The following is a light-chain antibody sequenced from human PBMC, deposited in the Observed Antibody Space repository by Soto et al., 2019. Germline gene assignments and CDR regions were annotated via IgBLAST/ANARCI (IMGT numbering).Light chain of an antibody. CDR1: QSVSSTF. CDR3: QQYGSSPGT. V-gene: IGKV3-20*01. J-gene: IGKJ1*01. Sequence: EIVLTQSPGTLSLSPGERATLSCRASQSVSSTFLAWYQHKPDQAPRLLIYGVSTRATGIPDRFSGSGSGTDFTLTISRLEPEDFAVYYCQQYGSSPGTFGQGTKVQIK. CDR2: GVS.